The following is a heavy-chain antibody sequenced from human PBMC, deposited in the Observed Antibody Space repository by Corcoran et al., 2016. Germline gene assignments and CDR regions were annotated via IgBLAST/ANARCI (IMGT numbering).Heavy chain of an antibody. V-gene: IGHV3-30*18. J-gene: IGHJ4*02. D-gene: IGHD2-15*01. Sequence: QVQLVESGGGVVQPGGSLRLSCAASGFTFSTYGMHWVRQAPGKGLEWVAVISYDGSNKYYADSVKGRFTISRDNSKNTLYLQMNSLRAEGTAVYYCAKDGWYCSGGSCYAIDYWGQGTLVTVSS. CDR1: GFTFSTYG. CDR2: ISYDGSNK. CDR3: AKDGWYCSGGSCYAIDY.